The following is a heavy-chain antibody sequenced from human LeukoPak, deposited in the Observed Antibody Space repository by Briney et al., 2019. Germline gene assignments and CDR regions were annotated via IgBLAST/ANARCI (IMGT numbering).Heavy chain of an antibody. CDR1: GFTFSDYY. J-gene: IGHJ5*01. Sequence: GGSLRLSCAASGFTFSDYYMNWIRQAPGKGLEWVSYISNSGSTTYYADSVKGRFTISRDNAKNSVYLQMNSLRAEDTAVYYCARRRNTGTDSWGQGTLVTVSS. V-gene: IGHV3-11*01. CDR2: ISNSGSTT. CDR3: ARRRNTGTDS.